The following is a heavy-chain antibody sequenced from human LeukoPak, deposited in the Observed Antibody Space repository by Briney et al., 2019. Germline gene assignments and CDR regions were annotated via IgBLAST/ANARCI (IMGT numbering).Heavy chain of an antibody. D-gene: IGHD3-3*01. J-gene: IGHJ4*02. V-gene: IGHV3-30*18. CDR3: AKETSNYDFWSGSIPNS. CDR2: ISYDGSNK. CDR1: GFTFSSYG. Sequence: GGSLRLSCAASGFTFSSYGMHWVRQAPGKGLEWVAVISYDGSNKYYADSVKGRFTISRDNSKNTLYLQMNSLRAEDTTVYYCAKETSNYDFWSGSIPNSWGQGTLVTVSS.